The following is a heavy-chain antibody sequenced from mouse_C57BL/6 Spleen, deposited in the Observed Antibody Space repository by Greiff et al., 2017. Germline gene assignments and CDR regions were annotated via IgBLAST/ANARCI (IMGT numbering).Heavy chain of an antibody. CDR1: GYTFTSYW. Sequence: QVQLQQPGAELVRPGSSVKLSCKASGYTFTSYWMDWVKQRPGQGLEWIGNIYPSDSETHYNQKFKDKATLTVDKSSSTAYMQLSSLTSEDSAVYYCAREGNWYFDGWGTGTTVTVSS. CDR3: AREGNWYFDG. J-gene: IGHJ1*03. V-gene: IGHV1-61*01. CDR2: IYPSDSET.